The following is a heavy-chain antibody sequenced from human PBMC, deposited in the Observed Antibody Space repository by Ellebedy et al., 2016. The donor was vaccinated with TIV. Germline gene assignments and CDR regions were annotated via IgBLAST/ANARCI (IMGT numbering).Heavy chain of an antibody. CDR1: GFTFSKYW. CDR2: ISSDGSTT. J-gene: IGHJ4*02. D-gene: IGHD5-12*01. CDR3: ARGEDIVATKDH. V-gene: IGHV3-74*01. Sequence: GESLKISCAASGFTFSKYWMHWVRQAPGKGMVWVSRISSDGSTTSFPDAVEGRFTISRDNAKNTVYLKMNSLRAEDTAVYYCARGEDIVATKDHWGQGTLVTVSS.